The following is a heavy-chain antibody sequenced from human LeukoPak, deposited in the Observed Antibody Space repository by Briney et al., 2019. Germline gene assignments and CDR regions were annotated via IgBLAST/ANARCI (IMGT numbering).Heavy chain of an antibody. CDR2: ISSSSSTI. J-gene: IGHJ4*02. CDR1: GFTFSSYS. D-gene: IGHD1/OR15-1a*01. Sequence: GGSLRLSCAASGFTFSSYSMNWVRQAPGKGLEWVSYISSSSSTIYYADSVKGRFTISRDNAKNSLYLQMNSLRAEDTAVYYCARDRETGTFDYWGQGTLVTVSS. V-gene: IGHV3-48*04. CDR3: ARDRETGTFDY.